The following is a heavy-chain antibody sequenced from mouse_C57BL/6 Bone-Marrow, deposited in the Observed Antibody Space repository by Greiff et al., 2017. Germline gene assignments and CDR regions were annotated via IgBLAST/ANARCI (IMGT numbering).Heavy chain of an antibody. CDR1: GYTFTEYT. Sequence: QVQLQQSGAELVKPGASVKLSCTASGYTFTEYTIHWVKQRSGQGLEWIGWFYPGSGSIKYNEKFKDKATLTADKSSSTAYMELSRLTSEDSAVYFCARHGDKGSTMVPYFDYWGQGTTLTVSS. V-gene: IGHV1-62-2*01. CDR2: FYPGSGSI. CDR3: ARHGDKGSTMVPYFDY. J-gene: IGHJ2*01. D-gene: IGHD2-2*01.